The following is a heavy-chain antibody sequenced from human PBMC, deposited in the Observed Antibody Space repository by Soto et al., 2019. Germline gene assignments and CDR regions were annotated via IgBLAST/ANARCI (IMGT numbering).Heavy chain of an antibody. J-gene: IGHJ6*02. Sequence: LRLSCAASGFTFSGYAMRWVRQAPGKGLEWVSTITGTGGKTYYAGSVKGRFTISRDNSKNTMYLQINSLTAEDTAVYYCAKDLHTSSSEWRYYFGMDVWGQGTRVTVSS. D-gene: IGHD6-6*01. CDR2: ITGTGGKT. CDR3: AKDLHTSSSEWRYYFGMDV. V-gene: IGHV3-23*01. CDR1: GFTFSGYA.